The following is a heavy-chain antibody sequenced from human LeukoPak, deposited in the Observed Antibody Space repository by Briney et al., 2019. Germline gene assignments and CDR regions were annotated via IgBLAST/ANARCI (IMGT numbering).Heavy chain of an antibody. D-gene: IGHD6-19*01. Sequence: ASVKVSCKASGYTFTGYYMHWVRQAPGQGLEWMGWINPNSGGTNYAQKFQGRVTMTRDTSISTAYMELSRLSSVTAADTAVYYCAREGSGWYPPRYYYMDVWGKGTTVTVSS. CDR3: AREGSGWYPPRYYYMDV. CDR1: GYTFTGYY. J-gene: IGHJ6*03. V-gene: IGHV1-2*02. CDR2: INPNSGGT.